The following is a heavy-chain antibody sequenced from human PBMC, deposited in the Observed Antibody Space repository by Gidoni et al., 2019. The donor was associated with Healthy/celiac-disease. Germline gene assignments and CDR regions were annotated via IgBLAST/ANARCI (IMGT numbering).Heavy chain of an antibody. V-gene: IGHV5-51*01. CDR2: IYPGDSDT. Sequence: EVQLVQSGAEVKKPGESLKISCKGSGYSFTSYWIGWVRQMPGKGLAWMGIIYPGDSDTRYSPSLPGQVPLSAVKSLSTAFPQLSSLKASGTGLYYCASRSSSGLGDAFDIWGQGTMVTVSS. D-gene: IGHD6-19*01. J-gene: IGHJ3*02. CDR1: GYSFTSYW. CDR3: ASRSSSGLGDAFDI.